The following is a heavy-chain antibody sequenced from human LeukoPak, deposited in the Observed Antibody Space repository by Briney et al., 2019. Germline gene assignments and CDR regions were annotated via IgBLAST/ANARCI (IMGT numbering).Heavy chain of an antibody. Sequence: SETLSLTCTVSGYSISSGYYWGWIRQPPGKGLEWIGTIGIYHSGSTYYNPSLKSRVTISVDTSKNQFSLKLSSVTAADTAVYYCARVNKQWLVPTFDYWGQGTLVTVSS. CDR1: GYSISSGYY. CDR3: ARVNKQWLVPTFDY. CDR2: IGIYHSGST. D-gene: IGHD6-19*01. V-gene: IGHV4-38-2*02. J-gene: IGHJ4*02.